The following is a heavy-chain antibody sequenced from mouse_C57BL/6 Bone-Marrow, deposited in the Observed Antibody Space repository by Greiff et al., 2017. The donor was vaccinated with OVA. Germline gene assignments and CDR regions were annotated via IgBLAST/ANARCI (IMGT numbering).Heavy chain of an antibody. CDR3: AKPGYGSSNLRYAMDY. V-gene: IGHV2-3*01. Sequence: QVQLKESGPGLVAPSQRLSITCTVSGFSLTSYGVSWVRQPPGKGLEWLGVIWGDGSTNYHSALISRLSSSKDNSKSQVFLKLNSLQTDDTATYYCAKPGYGSSNLRYAMDYWGQGTSVTVSS. CDR1: GFSLTSYG. CDR2: IWGDGST. J-gene: IGHJ4*01. D-gene: IGHD1-1*01.